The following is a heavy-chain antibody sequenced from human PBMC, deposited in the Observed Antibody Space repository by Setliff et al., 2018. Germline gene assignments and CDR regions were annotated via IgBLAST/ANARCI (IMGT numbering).Heavy chain of an antibody. CDR2: ISYDGINK. CDR3: VRDSPSSLYNFWSGCSDY. J-gene: IGHJ4*02. CDR1: GFTFSNYA. V-gene: IGHV3-30*01. Sequence: PGGSLRLSCAASGFTFSNYAMSWVRQAPGKGLEWLAVISYDGINKYYADSVRGRFTISRDNSKNTLFLQMNSLRTDDTAVFYCVRDSPSSLYNFWSGCSDYWGQGTLVTVSS. D-gene: IGHD3-3*01.